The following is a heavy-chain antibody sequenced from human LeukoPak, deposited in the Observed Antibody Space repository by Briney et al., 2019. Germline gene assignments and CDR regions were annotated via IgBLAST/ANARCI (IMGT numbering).Heavy chain of an antibody. Sequence: GGSLRLSCAASGFTVSSNYMSWVRQAPGKGLEWVSVIYSGGSTYYADSVKGRFTISRDNSKNTLYLQMNSLRAEDTAMYYCAREGGYRVRDAFDIWGQGTMVTVSS. V-gene: IGHV3-53*01. J-gene: IGHJ3*02. CDR1: GFTVSSNY. D-gene: IGHD5/OR15-5a*01. CDR3: AREGGYRVRDAFDI. CDR2: IYSGGST.